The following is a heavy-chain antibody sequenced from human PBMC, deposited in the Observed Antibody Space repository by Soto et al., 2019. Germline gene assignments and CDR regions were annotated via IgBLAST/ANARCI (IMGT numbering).Heavy chain of an antibody. CDR3: ARHNDDILTYYTDV. V-gene: IGHV4-59*08. D-gene: IGHD3-9*01. J-gene: IGHJ6*03. CDR1: GGSISSYY. Sequence: QVQLQESGPGLVKPSETLSLTCTVSGGSISSYYWSWIRQPPGKGLEWIGYIYYSGSTNYNPSLKSRVTISVDTSKNQFSLKLSSVTAADTAVYYCARHNDDILTYYTDVWGKGTTVTVSS. CDR2: IYYSGST.